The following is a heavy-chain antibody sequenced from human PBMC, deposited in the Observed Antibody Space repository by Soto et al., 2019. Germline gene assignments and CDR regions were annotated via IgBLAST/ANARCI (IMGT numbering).Heavy chain of an antibody. CDR3: ARSRGSGSYLGYYYYMDV. CDR2: IYYSGST. J-gene: IGHJ6*03. V-gene: IGHV4-59*01. Sequence: PSETLSLTCTVSGGSISSYYWSWIRQPPGKGLEWIGYIYYSGSTNYNPSLKSRVTISVDTSKNQFSLKLSSVTAADTAVYYCARSRGSGSYLGYYYYMDVWGKGTTVTVSS. CDR1: GGSISSYY. D-gene: IGHD3-10*01.